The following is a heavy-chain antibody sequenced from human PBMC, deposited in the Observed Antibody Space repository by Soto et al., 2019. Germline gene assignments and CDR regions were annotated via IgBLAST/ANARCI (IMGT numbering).Heavy chain of an antibody. D-gene: IGHD6-25*01. CDR2: ISYDGSNK. CDR3: AKEQRRVGSLDV. CDR1: GFTFSNYG. Sequence: QVQLVESGGGVVQPGRSLRLSCAASGFTFSNYGMHWVRQAPGKGLEWVAVISYDGSNKYYADSVKGRFTISRDNSKNTLYLQMNSLRAEDTAVYYCAKEQRRVGSLDVWGQGTTVTVSS. J-gene: IGHJ6*02. V-gene: IGHV3-30*18.